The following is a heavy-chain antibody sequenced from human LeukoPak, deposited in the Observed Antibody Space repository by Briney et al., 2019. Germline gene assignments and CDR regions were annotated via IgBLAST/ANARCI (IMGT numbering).Heavy chain of an antibody. Sequence: GRSLRLSCAASGFTFADYALHWVRQAPGKGLEWVSSISWNSGSMGYADSVKGRFTISRDNAKNSLYLQMNSLRAEDTALYYCAKDLYTGYFDAFDMWGQGTMVTVSS. CDR1: GFTFADYA. CDR2: ISWNSGSM. V-gene: IGHV3-9*01. D-gene: IGHD1-26*01. CDR3: AKDLYTGYFDAFDM. J-gene: IGHJ3*02.